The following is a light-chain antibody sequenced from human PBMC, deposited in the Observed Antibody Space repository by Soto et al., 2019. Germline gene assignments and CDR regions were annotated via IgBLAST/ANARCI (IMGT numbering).Light chain of an antibody. CDR2: GAS. CDR3: QQYNNWSYT. Sequence: EIVMTQSPATLSVSPGERATLSCRASQSVSSNLAWYQQKPGQAPRLLIYGASTRATGIPARFSGSGSGTEFTLTISSLQSEDFAGDYCQQYNNWSYTFGQGTKLEIK. CDR1: QSVSSN. J-gene: IGKJ2*01. V-gene: IGKV3-15*01.